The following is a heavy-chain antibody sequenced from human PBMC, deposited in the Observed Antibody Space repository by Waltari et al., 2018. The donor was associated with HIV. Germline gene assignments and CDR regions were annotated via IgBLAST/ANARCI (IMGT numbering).Heavy chain of an antibody. J-gene: IGHJ5*02. Sequence: EVQLVETGGGLIQPGGSLRLSCAASGFTVSSNYMSWVRQAPGKGLEWVSVIYCGGSKYYADSVKGRFTISRDNSKNTLYLQMNSLRAEDTAVYYCARRSAVASEWFDPWGQGTLVTVSS. CDR2: IYCGGSK. D-gene: IGHD6-19*01. CDR3: ARRSAVASEWFDP. CDR1: GFTVSSNY. V-gene: IGHV3-53*02.